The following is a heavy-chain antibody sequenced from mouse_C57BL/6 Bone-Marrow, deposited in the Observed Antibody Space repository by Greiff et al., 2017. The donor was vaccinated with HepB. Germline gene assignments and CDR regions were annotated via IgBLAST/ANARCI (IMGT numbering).Heavy chain of an antibody. V-gene: IGHV1-55*01. Sequence: QVHVKQPGAELVKPGASVKMSCKASGYTFTSYWITWVKQRPGQGLEWIGDIYPGSGSTNYNEKFKSKATLTVDTSSSTAYMQLSSLTSEDSAVYYCARRSYDGYYLFAYWGQGTLVTVSA. J-gene: IGHJ3*01. CDR3: ARRSYDGYYLFAY. D-gene: IGHD2-3*01. CDR1: GYTFTSYW. CDR2: IYPGSGST.